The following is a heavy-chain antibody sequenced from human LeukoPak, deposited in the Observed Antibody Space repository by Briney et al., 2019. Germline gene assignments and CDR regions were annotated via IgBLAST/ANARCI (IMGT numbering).Heavy chain of an antibody. J-gene: IGHJ4*02. CDR1: GGSISSSSYY. D-gene: IGHD5-18*01. CDR2: IYYSGST. Sequence: PSETLSLTCTVSGGSISSSSYYWGWIRQPPGKGLEWIGSIYYSGSTYYNPSLKSRVTISVDTSKNQFSLTLSSVTTADTAVYYCARETPMGNFDYWGQGTLLTVSS. V-gene: IGHV4-39*07. CDR3: ARETPMGNFDY.